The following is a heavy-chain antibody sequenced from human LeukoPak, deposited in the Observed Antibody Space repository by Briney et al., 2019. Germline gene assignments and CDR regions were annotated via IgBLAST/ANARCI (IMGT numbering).Heavy chain of an antibody. D-gene: IGHD5-12*01. J-gene: IGHJ4*02. CDR1: GFTFSSYA. V-gene: IGHV3-30*04. CDR2: ISYDGSNK. Sequence: GRSLRLSCAASGFTFSSYAMHWVRQAPGKGLEWVAVISYDGSNKYYADSVKGRFTISRDNSKNTLYLQMNSLRAEDTAVYYCARVETIRGYSGHLFDYWGQGTLVTVSS. CDR3: ARVETIRGYSGHLFDY.